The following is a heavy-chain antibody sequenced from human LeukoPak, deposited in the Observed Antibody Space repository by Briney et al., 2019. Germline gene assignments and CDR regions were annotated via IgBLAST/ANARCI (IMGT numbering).Heavy chain of an antibody. CDR3: ARAFVNYGYNDC. J-gene: IGHJ4*02. CDR2: IYYSGST. Sequence: SETLSLTCTVSGGSISSGDYYWSWLRQPPGKGLEWIGYIYYSGSTYYNPSLKSRVTISVDTSKNQFSLKLSSVTAADTAVYYCARAFVNYGYNDCWGQGTLVTVSS. D-gene: IGHD5-24*01. V-gene: IGHV4-30-4*01. CDR1: GGSISSGDYY.